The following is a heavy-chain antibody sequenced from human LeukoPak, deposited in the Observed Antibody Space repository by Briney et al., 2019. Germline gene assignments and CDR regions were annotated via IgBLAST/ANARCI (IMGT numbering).Heavy chain of an antibody. CDR3: ARVGADGSGFLFDY. CDR2: INHSGST. D-gene: IGHD3-10*01. V-gene: IGHV4-34*01. Sequence: SETLSLTCAVYGGSFSGYCWSWIRQPPGMGLEWIGEINHSGSTNYNPSLKSRVTISVDTSKNQFSLKLSSVTAADTAVYYCARVGADGSGFLFDYWGQGPLVTVSS. J-gene: IGHJ4*02. CDR1: GGSFSGYC.